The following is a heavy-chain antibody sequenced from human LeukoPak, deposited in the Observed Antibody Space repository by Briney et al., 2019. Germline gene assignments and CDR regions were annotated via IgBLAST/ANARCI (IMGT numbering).Heavy chain of an antibody. V-gene: IGHV1-2*02. D-gene: IGHD6-19*01. Sequence: ASVKVSCKASGYTFTGYYMHWVRQAPGQGLEWMGWINPNSGGTNYAQKFQGRVTMTRDTSISTAYMELSRLRSDDTAVYYCARDGSSGWYDFDYWGQGTLVTVSS. CDR2: INPNSGGT. CDR3: ARDGSSGWYDFDY. J-gene: IGHJ4*02. CDR1: GYTFTGYY.